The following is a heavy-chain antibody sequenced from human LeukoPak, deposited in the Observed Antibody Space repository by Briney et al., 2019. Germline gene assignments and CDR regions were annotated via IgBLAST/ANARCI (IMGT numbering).Heavy chain of an antibody. CDR3: ARDYYDSSGFDY. J-gene: IGHJ4*02. Sequence: SETLSLTCAVYGGSFSGYYWSWIRQPPGKGLGWIGEINHSGSTNYNPSLKSRVTISVDTSKNQFSLKLSSVTAADTAVYYCARDYYDSSGFDYWGQGTLVTVSS. CDR1: GGSFSGYY. CDR2: INHSGST. V-gene: IGHV4-34*01. D-gene: IGHD3-22*01.